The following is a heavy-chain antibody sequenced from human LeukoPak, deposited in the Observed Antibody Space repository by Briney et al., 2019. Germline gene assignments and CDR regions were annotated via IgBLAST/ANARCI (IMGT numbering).Heavy chain of an antibody. J-gene: IGHJ6*02. Sequence: GGSLRLSCAASGYTFSSYGMHWVRQAPGKGLEWVAFIRYDGSNKYYADSVKGRFTISRDNSKNTLYLQMNSLRAEDTAVYYCAREVVPAAMKYYYYGMDVWGQGTTVTVSS. V-gene: IGHV3-30*02. CDR1: GYTFSSYG. CDR3: AREVVPAAMKYYYYGMDV. D-gene: IGHD2-2*01. CDR2: IRYDGSNK.